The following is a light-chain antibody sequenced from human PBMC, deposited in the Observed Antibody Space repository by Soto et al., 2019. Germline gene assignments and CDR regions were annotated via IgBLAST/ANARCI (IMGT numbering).Light chain of an antibody. J-gene: IGKJ2*01. CDR2: GAS. CDR3: QQYGSSPPYT. CDR1: HSVSSSY. Sequence: EIVLTQSPGTLSLSPGERATLSCRASHSVSSSYSAWYQQKPGQAPRLLIYGASSRATGIPDRFSGSGSGTDFTLTISRLEPEDFAVYYCQQYGSSPPYTFGQGTKLEIK. V-gene: IGKV3-20*01.